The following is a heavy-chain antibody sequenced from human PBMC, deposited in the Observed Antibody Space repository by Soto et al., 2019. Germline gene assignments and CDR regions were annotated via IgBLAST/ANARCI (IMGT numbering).Heavy chain of an antibody. CDR1: GYNFTSYG. Sequence: ASVKVSCKASGYNFTSYGISWVRQAPGQGLEWLGWISAYNGNTNYAQKLQGRVTMTTDTSTSTAYMELRSLRSDDTAVYYCAREIVGAHNWFDPWGQGTLVTVSS. J-gene: IGHJ5*02. CDR3: AREIVGAHNWFDP. D-gene: IGHD1-26*01. CDR2: ISAYNGNT. V-gene: IGHV1-18*01.